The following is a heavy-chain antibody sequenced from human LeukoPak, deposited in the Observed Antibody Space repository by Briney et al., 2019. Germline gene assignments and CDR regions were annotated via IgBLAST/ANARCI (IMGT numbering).Heavy chain of an antibody. J-gene: IGHJ4*02. Sequence: GSLRLSCVVPGFTFSPSAMSWVRQAPGKGLEWVSGISESGGSTYYADSVKGRFTSSRDNSKNTLYLQMNNLRAEDTAAYYCAKGSFWGQGTLVTVSS. CDR1: GFTFSPSA. V-gene: IGHV3-23*01. CDR2: ISESGGST. CDR3: AKGSF. D-gene: IGHD3-10*01.